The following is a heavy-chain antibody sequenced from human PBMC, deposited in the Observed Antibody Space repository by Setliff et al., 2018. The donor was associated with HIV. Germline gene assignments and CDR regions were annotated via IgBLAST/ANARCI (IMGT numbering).Heavy chain of an antibody. Sequence: ASVKVSCKASGYAFTGYYLHWVRQAPGQGLEWMGWIKPSDGGAKYAHNLEGRVTMTRETSISTFYMEVTRLTSDDTAVYYCARDRGRYGDYRDFDYWGQGALVTVSS. CDR1: GYAFTGYY. J-gene: IGHJ4*02. V-gene: IGHV1-2*02. CDR2: IKPSDGGA. CDR3: ARDRGRYGDYRDFDY. D-gene: IGHD4-17*01.